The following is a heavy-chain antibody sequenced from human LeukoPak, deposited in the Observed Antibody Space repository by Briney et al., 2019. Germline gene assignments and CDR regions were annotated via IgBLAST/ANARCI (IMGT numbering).Heavy chain of an antibody. CDR3: ARNITSLIPAGYFDY. D-gene: IGHD2-2*01. CDR2: IYNSWST. V-gene: IGHV4-39*01. CDR1: GGSIGSGRYY. J-gene: IGHJ4*02. Sequence: SETLSLTCTVSGGSIGSGRYYWAWIRQPPGKGLEWIGSIYNSWSTSYNPSLKSRVAMSVDTSKNQFSLRPSSVTAADTAVYYCARNITSLIPAGYFDYWGQGTLVAVSS.